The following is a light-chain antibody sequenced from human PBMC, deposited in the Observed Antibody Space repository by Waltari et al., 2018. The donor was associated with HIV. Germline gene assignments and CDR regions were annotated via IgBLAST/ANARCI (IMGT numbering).Light chain of an antibody. Sequence: QSALTQPASVSGSPGQSITISCTGTSSDVGAYKYVSWYQHHPGKAPKVMIYDVSERPSGVSVRFSGSRYGNTASLTISGLQAEDEADYYCCSYAGGSTLLFGGGTKLTVL. CDR3: CSYAGGSTLL. V-gene: IGLV2-23*02. CDR2: DVS. CDR1: SSDVGAYKY. J-gene: IGLJ2*01.